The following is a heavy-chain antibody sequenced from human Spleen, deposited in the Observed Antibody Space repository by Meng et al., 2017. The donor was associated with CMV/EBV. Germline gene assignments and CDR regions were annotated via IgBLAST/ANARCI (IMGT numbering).Heavy chain of an antibody. CDR3: TTDSLAARGYAFDI. CDR2: IIRKFDTT. D-gene: IGHD6-25*01. Sequence: SVKVSCKASGGSLSNYAISWVRQAPGQGVEWMGDIIRKFDTTNYAPNFQGRVTISLDERTNTAYMEMTGLRSEDTAVYYCTTDSLAARGYAFDIWGQGSMVTVSS. J-gene: IGHJ3*02. CDR1: GGSLSNYA. V-gene: IGHV1-69*13.